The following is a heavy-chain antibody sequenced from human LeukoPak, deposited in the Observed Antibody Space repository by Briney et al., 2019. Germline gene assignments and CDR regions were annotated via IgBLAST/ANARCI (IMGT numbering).Heavy chain of an antibody. V-gene: IGHV4-39*07. D-gene: IGHD2-8*01. Sequence: PSETLSLTCTVSGGSISSSSFYWAAIRQPPGKGLEWIGSIYYSGTTYYNPSLKSRVTISVDTSKSHFSLKLSSVTAADTAVYYCAGLYCTNGVCHFVYWGQGTLVTVSS. CDR2: IYYSGTT. J-gene: IGHJ4*02. CDR1: GGSISSSSFY. CDR3: AGLYCTNGVCHFVY.